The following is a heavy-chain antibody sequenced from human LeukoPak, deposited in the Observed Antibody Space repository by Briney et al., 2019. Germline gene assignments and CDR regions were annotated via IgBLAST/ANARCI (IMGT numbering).Heavy chain of an antibody. V-gene: IGHV1-69*05. Sequence: ASVKVSCKASGGTFSSYAISWVRQAPGQGLEWMGGIIPIFGTANYAQKFQGRVTITTDESTSTAYMELSSLRSEDTAVYYCARVGNYYDSSGYYDYWGQGTLVTVSS. D-gene: IGHD3-22*01. J-gene: IGHJ4*02. CDR2: IIPIFGTA. CDR1: GGTFSSYA. CDR3: ARVGNYYDSSGYYDY.